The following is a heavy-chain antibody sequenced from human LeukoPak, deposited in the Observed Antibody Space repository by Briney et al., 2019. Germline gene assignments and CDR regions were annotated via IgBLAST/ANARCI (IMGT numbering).Heavy chain of an antibody. J-gene: IGHJ4*02. CDR3: AGDFLEDTQ. CDR2: ISSSGTTI. D-gene: IGHD2-15*01. Sequence: GGSLRLSCAASGFTFSSYNMIWVRQAPGKGLEWVSYISSSGTTIYYVDSVKGRFTISTDNAKNSLYLQMNSLRAEDTAVYYCAGDFLEDTQWGQGTLVTASS. V-gene: IGHV3-48*01. CDR1: GFTFSSYN.